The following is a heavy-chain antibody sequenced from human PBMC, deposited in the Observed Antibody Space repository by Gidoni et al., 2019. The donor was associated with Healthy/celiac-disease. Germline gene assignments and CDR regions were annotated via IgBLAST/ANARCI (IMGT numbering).Heavy chain of an antibody. V-gene: IGHV4-59*01. CDR1: GGSISSSY. J-gene: IGHJ6*03. Sequence: QVQLQESGPGLVKPSETLSLTCTVSGGSISSSYWSWIRQPPGKGLEWIGYIYYSGSTNYNPSLKSRVTISVDTSKNQFSLKLSSVTAADTAVYYCARSRGQQLVRYYYYYMDVWGKGTTVTVSS. CDR2: IYYSGST. CDR3: ARSRGQQLVRYYYYYMDV. D-gene: IGHD6-13*01.